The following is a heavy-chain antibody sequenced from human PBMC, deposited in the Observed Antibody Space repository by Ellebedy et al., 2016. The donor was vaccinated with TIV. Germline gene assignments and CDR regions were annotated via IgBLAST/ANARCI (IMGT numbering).Heavy chain of an antibody. V-gene: IGHV3-49*03. D-gene: IGHD4-23*01. CDR3: TRDEYGGSSAFFDY. Sequence: GGSLRLSXTTSGFTFADYAMSWFRRTPGKGLEWISLITTKPYGESRDYAASVKGRFTISRDDSGSIAYLQMDSLKTEDTAVYFCTRDEYGGSSAFFDYWGQGTLVTVSS. J-gene: IGHJ4*02. CDR1: GFTFADYA. CDR2: ITTKPYGESR.